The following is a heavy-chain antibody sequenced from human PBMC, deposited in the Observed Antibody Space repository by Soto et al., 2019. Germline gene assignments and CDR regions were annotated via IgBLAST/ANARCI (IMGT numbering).Heavy chain of an antibody. V-gene: IGHV4-39*01. CDR3: TKVSSGWFDP. Sequence: SETLSLTCTVSGGSISSSGFSRGWVRQPPGKGLEWIGCAYYSGNTYYNPSLKSRVTISVDTSGNQFSLRLNSVTAADTAVYYCTKVSSGWFDPWGQGTLVTAPQ. CDR1: GGSISSSGFS. D-gene: IGHD2-8*01. J-gene: IGHJ5*02. CDR2: AYYSGNT.